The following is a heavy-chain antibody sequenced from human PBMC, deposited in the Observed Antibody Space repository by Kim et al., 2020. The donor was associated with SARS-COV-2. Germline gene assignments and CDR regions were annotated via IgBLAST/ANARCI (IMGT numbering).Heavy chain of an antibody. CDR2: ISYDESNT. CDR1: GLTFSNYG. D-gene: IGHD3-10*01. CDR3: ATDGSGAYYGY. J-gene: IGHJ4*02. V-gene: IGHV3-30*19. Sequence: GGSLRLSCVVSGLTFSNYGMHWVRQAPGKGLEWVATISYDESNTYYADSVKGRFSISRDNPKNTLYLQMNSLRDEDTAVYYCATDGSGAYYGYWGQGALVTVSS.